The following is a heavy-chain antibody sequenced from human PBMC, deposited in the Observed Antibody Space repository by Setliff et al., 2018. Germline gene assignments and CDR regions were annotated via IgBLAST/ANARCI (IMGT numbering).Heavy chain of an antibody. J-gene: IGHJ6*03. V-gene: IGHV1-18*01. D-gene: IGHD2-15*01. CDR1: GYTFTNYG. Sequence: ASVKVSCKASGYTFTNYGISWVRQAPGQGLEWMGWISAYNGNTNYAQKLQGRVTMTTDTSTSTAYMELRSLRPDDTAVYYCARVPLPLDIVVVVAATPLEYYYYMDVWGKGTTVTVSS. CDR3: ARVPLPLDIVVVVAATPLEYYYYMDV. CDR2: ISAYNGNT.